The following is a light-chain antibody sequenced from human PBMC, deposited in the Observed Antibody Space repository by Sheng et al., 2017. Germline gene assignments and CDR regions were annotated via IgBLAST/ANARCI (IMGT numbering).Light chain of an antibody. V-gene: IGLV2-14*03. J-gene: IGLJ3*02. CDR1: SSDVGGYNY. CDR3: CSYAGSSTWL. Sequence: QSVLTQPASVSGSPGQSITISCTGTSSDVGGYNYVSWYQQHPGKAPKLMIYDVSKRPSGVSDRFSASKSGNTASLTISGLQAEDEARYYCCSYAGSSTWLFGGGTQVTVL. CDR2: DVS.